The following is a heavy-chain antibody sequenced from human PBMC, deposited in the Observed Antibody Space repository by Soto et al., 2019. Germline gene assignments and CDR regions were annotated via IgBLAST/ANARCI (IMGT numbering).Heavy chain of an antibody. CDR2: IRVNNGNT. D-gene: IGHD2-15*01. CDR1: GYTFTNSG. V-gene: IGHV1-18*01. Sequence: ASVKVSCKASGYTFTNSGFSWVRQAPGQGLEWVGWIRVNNGNTHYAQKLQGRVTMTTDTSTSTAFMELRSLRADDTAVYYCASPNPQRWSGFLFDYWGQGTLVTVSS. J-gene: IGHJ4*02. CDR3: ASPNPQRWSGFLFDY.